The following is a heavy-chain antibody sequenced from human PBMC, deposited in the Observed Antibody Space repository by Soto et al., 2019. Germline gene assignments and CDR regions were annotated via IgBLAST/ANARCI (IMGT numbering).Heavy chain of an antibody. CDR2: IIPIFGTA. Sequence: QVQLVQSGAEVKKPGSSVKVSCKASGGTFSSYAISWVRQAPGQGLEWMGGIIPIFGTANYAQKFQGRVTITADASTSTAYMELSGLRSEATAVYYCARGEVVGATIGYYGMDVWGQGTTVTVSS. V-gene: IGHV1-69*12. J-gene: IGHJ6*02. CDR1: GGTFSSYA. CDR3: ARGEVVGATIGYYGMDV. D-gene: IGHD1-26*01.